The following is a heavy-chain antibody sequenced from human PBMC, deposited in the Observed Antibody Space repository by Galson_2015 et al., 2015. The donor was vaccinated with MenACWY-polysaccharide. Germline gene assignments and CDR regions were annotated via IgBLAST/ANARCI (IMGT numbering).Heavy chain of an antibody. J-gene: IGHJ6*02. CDR1: GFTFGNYD. D-gene: IGHD2-2*02. CDR3: ATVPSAILGLNDYYYYGLEV. V-gene: IGHV3-33*01. CDR2: VWYDASHE. Sequence: SLRLSCAASGFTFGNYDMHWVRQAPGKGLEWVAVVWYDASHEYYEDSVKGRFTISRDNSRSTVYLHMNSLRAEDTAVYYCATVPSAILGLNDYYYYGLEVCGQGTTVTVSS.